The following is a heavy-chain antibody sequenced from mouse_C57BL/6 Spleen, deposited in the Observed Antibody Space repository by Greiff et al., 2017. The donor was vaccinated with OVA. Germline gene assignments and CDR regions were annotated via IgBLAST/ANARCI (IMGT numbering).Heavy chain of an antibody. V-gene: IGHV1-74*01. Sequence: QVQLKQPGAELVKPGASVKVSCKASGYTFTSYWMHWVKQRPGQGLEWIGRIHPSDSDTNYNQKFKGKATLTVDKSSSTAYMQLSSLTSEDSAVYYCAIEDYYGSSGFAYWGQGTLVTVSA. CDR3: AIEDYYGSSGFAY. J-gene: IGHJ3*01. D-gene: IGHD1-1*01. CDR1: GYTFTSYW. CDR2: IHPSDSDT.